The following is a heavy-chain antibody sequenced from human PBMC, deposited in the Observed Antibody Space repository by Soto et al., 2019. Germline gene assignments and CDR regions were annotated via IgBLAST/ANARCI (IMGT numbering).Heavy chain of an antibody. Sequence: VGSLRLSCATSGFNFADAWMGWARQPPGRGLEWIGRIKSRTHGGTADFPAPLKGRFSISRDDSTSTLYLLMTSLQTEDTAVYHCTSDVGHMSLPLFSSWGQGTLVTVSS. CDR2: IKSRTHGGTA. J-gene: IGHJ5*02. CDR3: TSDVGHMSLPLFSS. V-gene: IGHV3-15*05. CDR1: GFNFADAW. D-gene: IGHD3-16*01.